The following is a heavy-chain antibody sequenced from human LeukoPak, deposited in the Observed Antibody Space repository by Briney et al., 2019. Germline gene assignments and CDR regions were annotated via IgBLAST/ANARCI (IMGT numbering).Heavy chain of an antibody. CDR3: ATHTFSGVVTYSFQL. D-gene: IGHD3-3*01. V-gene: IGHV1-24*01. CDR2: LDREGGDP. Sequence: GASVKVSCTLSGLTGFELNMHWVRQAPGKGLEWGGGLDREGGDPIYAQKLQGRVTMTEETSTDTAYMELSSLTSEHTAVYYCATHTFSGVVTYSFQLWGRGTLVTVSS. J-gene: IGHJ3*01. CDR1: GLTGFELN.